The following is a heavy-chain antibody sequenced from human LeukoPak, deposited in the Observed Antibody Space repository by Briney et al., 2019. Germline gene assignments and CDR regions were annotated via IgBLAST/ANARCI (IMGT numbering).Heavy chain of an antibody. CDR3: ARSDSSPFHFDL. D-gene: IGHD6-13*01. V-gene: IGHV5-51*01. CDR2: IYPGDSTI. Sequence: GESLKISFKGSGYRFTTYWIGWVRPMPGKGLEWMGVIYPGDSTIKYSPPFEGQVTISADKSSSTAYLQWSSLKASDTAVYYCARSDSSPFHFDLWGQGTLVTVSS. CDR1: GYRFTTYW. J-gene: IGHJ4*02.